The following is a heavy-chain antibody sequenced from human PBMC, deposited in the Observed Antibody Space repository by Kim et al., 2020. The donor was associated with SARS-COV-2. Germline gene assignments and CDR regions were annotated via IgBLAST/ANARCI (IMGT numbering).Heavy chain of an antibody. CDR2: ISAYNGDT. D-gene: IGHD6-13*01. Sequence: ASVKVSCKASGYTFTRFGISWVRQAPGQGLEWMGWISAYNGDTNYAQRLQDRVTMTTDTSTSTAYMEPRSLRSDDTAVYFCARAPQQQLLLEYAYWGQGSLVTVSS. V-gene: IGHV1-18*01. CDR1: GYTFTRFG. J-gene: IGHJ4*02. CDR3: ARAPQQQLLLEYAY.